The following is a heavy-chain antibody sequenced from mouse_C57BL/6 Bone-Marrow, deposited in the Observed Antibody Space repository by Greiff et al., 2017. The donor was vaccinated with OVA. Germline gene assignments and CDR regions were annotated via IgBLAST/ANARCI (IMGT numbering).Heavy chain of an antibody. CDR1: GFTFNTYA. Sequence: EVHLVESGGGLVQPKGSLKLSCAASGFTFNTYAMHWVRQAPGKGLEWVARIRSKSSNYATYYADSVKDRFTISRDDSQSMLYLQMNNLKTEDTAMYYCVRPIYYGNSAWFAYWGQGTLVTVSA. V-gene: IGHV10-3*01. J-gene: IGHJ3*01. CDR2: IRSKSSNYAT. D-gene: IGHD2-1*01. CDR3: VRPIYYGNSAWFAY.